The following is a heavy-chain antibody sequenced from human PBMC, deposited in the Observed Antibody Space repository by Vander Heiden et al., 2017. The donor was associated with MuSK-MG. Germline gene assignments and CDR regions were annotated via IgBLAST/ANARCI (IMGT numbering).Heavy chain of an antibody. CDR3: ARDQGRIYGY. V-gene: IGHV3-21*01. CDR1: GFTFSSYS. CDR2: ISSSSSYI. J-gene: IGHJ4*02. D-gene: IGHD3-10*01. Sequence: EVQLVESGGGLVKPGGSLRLSCAASGFTFSSYSMNWVRQAPGKGLEWVSSISSSSSYIYYADSVKGRFTISRDNAKNSLCLQMNSLRAEDTAVYYCARDQGRIYGYWGQGTLVTVSS.